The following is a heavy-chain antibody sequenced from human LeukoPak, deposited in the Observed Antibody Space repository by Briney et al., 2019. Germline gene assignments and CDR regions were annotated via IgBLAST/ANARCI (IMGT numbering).Heavy chain of an antibody. J-gene: IGHJ3*01. CDR2: INPDNGKT. V-gene: IGHV1-2*02. CDR1: GYNFNSYY. Sequence: GASMSVSCKASGYNFNSYYIHWVRQAPGQGLTWMGWINPDNGKTKYEPRFQGRVTMTWDTSINTAYVDLTGLRSDDTAVYYCARNEPAVSVVDAFDVWGQGTVVTVSA. D-gene: IGHD1-1*01. CDR3: ARNEPAVSVVDAFDV.